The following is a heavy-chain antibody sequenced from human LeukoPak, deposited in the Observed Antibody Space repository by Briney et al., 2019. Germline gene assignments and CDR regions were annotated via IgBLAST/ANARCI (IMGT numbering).Heavy chain of an antibody. CDR2: IYHSGST. Sequence: SGTLSLTCAVTGGSISSSNWWSWVRQPPGKGLEWIGEIYHSGSTNYNPSLKSRVTVSVDKSKNQFSLKLTSVTAADTAAYYCARQGDSGWYYFDYWGQGTLVTVSS. D-gene: IGHD6-19*01. J-gene: IGHJ4*02. CDR1: GGSISSSNW. V-gene: IGHV4-4*02. CDR3: ARQGDSGWYYFDY.